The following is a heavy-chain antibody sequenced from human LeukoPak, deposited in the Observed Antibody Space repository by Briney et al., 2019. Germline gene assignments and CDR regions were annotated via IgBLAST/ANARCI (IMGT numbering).Heavy chain of an antibody. Sequence: SETLSLTCTVSGGSISSSSYYWGWLRQPPGKGLEWIGSIYYSGSTYYNPSLKSRVTISVDTSKNQFSLKLSSVTAADTAVYYCARGYYYDSSGYYSEYYFDYWGQGTPVTVSS. J-gene: IGHJ4*02. CDR3: ARGYYYDSSGYYSEYYFDY. CDR2: IYYSGST. CDR1: GGSISSSSYY. V-gene: IGHV4-39*07. D-gene: IGHD3-22*01.